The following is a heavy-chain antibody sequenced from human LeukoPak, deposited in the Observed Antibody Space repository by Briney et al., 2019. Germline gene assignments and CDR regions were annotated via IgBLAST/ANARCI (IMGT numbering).Heavy chain of an antibody. V-gene: IGHV4-59*01. CDR2: IYYSGST. J-gene: IGHJ4*02. CDR3: AREGSDSSGYYYLHY. D-gene: IGHD3-22*01. CDR1: GGSISSYY. Sequence: SETLSLTCTVSGGSISSYYWSWIRQPPGKGLEWIGYIYYSGSTNYNPSLKSRVTISVDTSKNQISLKLSSVTAADTAVYYCAREGSDSSGYYYLHYWGQGTLVTVSS.